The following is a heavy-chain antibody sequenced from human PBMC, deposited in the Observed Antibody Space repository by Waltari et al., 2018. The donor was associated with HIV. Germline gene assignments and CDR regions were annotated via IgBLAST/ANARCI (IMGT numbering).Heavy chain of an antibody. J-gene: IGHJ6*02. Sequence: QVELVQSGAEVKTPGASVKVSCKASGYTFTDNYIHWVRQAPGHGLEWMGWINPKSGGTKHAQKFQGRVTMTRDTSMSTVYMEVSRLTSDDTAVYYCARGGASTTPRDYNYYGLDVWGQGTTVTVSS. CDR1: GYTFTDNY. V-gene: IGHV1-2*02. CDR2: INPKSGGT. CDR3: ARGGASTTPRDYNYYGLDV. D-gene: IGHD2-2*01.